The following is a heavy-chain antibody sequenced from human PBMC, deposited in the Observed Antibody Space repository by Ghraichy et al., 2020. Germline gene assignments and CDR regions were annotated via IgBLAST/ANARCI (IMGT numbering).Heavy chain of an antibody. D-gene: IGHD3-3*01. V-gene: IGHV4-39*01. CDR1: GGSISDRYY. J-gene: IGHJ4*02. CDR2: TYYSGST. CDR3: ARTTERVNYDYWSGPHYFDY. Sequence: SETLSLTCTVSGGSISDRYYWGWIRQPPGKGLEWIGITYYSGSTYYTPSHKSRIALSIDTSRNQFSLPLASVTAADTAVYYCARTTERVNYDYWSGPHYFDYWGQGTLVTVSS.